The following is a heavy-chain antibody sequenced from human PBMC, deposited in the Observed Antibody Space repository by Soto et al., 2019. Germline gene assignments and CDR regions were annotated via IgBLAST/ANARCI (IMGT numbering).Heavy chain of an antibody. V-gene: IGHV3-21*01. CDR3: AREKATAPD. Sequence: WWSLRLSCSASVFTFSSYSMNWVRQAPGKGLEWVSSISSSSSYIYYADSVKGRFTISRDNAKNSLYLQMNSLRAEDTAVYYCAREKATAPDWGQGTLVTVSS. D-gene: IGHD4-4*01. J-gene: IGHJ4*02. CDR2: ISSSSSYI. CDR1: VFTFSSYS.